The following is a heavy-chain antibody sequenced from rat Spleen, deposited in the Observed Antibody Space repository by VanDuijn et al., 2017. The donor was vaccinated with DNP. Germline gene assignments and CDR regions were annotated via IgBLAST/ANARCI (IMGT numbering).Heavy chain of an antibody. Sequence: EVQLVETGGGLVQPGRSLKLSCVASGFTFSSYWMFWIRQAPGKGLEWVASINTDGGSTYYLDSVKGRFTISRDNAEGTLYLQMNSLRSEDTATFYCTKGGTTDWFAYWGQGTLVTVSS. CDR1: GFTFSSYW. J-gene: IGHJ3*01. CDR3: TKGGTTDWFAY. CDR2: INTDGGST. D-gene: IGHD1-1*01. V-gene: IGHV5-58*01.